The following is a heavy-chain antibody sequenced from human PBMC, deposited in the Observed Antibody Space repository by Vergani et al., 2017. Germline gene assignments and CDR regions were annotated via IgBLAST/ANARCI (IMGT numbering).Heavy chain of an antibody. D-gene: IGHD3-22*01. V-gene: IGHV3-23*01. J-gene: IGHJ4*02. CDR3: AKDPYYYDSSGKGDVYY. CDR2: ISGSGGST. CDR1: GFTFSSYA. Sequence: EVQLLESGGGLVQPGGSLRLSCAASGFTFSSYAMSWVRQAPGKGLEWVSAISGSGGSTYYADSVKGRFTISRDNSKNTLYLQMNSLRAEDTAVYYCAKDPYYYDSSGKGDVYYWGQGTLVIVSS.